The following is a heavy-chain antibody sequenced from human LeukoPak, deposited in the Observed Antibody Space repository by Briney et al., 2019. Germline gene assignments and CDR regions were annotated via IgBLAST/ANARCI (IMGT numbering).Heavy chain of an antibody. Sequence: SETLSLTCTVSGGSISSYYWNWIRQPPGKGLEWIGYIYYSGSTNYNPSLMSRVTISVDTSKNQFSLKLSSVTAADTAVYYCARGLMLGPYYYDSIGYWGNAFDFWGQGTMVTVSS. CDR3: ARGLMLGPYYYDSIGYWGNAFDF. CDR2: IYYSGST. CDR1: GGSISSYY. J-gene: IGHJ3*01. V-gene: IGHV4-59*01. D-gene: IGHD3-22*01.